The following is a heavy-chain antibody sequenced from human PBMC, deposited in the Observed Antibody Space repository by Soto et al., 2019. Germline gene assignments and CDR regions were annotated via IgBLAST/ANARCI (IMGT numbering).Heavy chain of an antibody. V-gene: IGHV3-30*18. Sequence: ESGGGVVQPGRSLRLSCAAAGFTFSSNGMHWVRQAPGKGLEWVAVMSNDGSHTSYADSAKGRFTISRDNSKNTLYLQMNSLRAEDSGIYYCTKGCRSSSNCYIIDYWGQGALVTVSS. CDR2: MSNDGSHT. D-gene: IGHD2-15*01. J-gene: IGHJ4*02. CDR3: TKGCRSSSNCYIIDY. CDR1: GFTFSSNG.